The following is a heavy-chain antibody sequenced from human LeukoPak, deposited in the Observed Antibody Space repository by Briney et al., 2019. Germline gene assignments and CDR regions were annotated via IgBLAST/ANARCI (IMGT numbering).Heavy chain of an antibody. J-gene: IGHJ4*02. CDR1: GLTFRTYA. CDR3: AKGGGYRSQPYYDC. V-gene: IGHV3-23*01. Sequence: GGSLRLSCAASGLTFRTYAMSWVRQAPGKGLEWVSSISGSGGDTSYADSVKGRFTISRDNSKNTVYMQMNSLRAEDTAVYYCAKGGGYRSQPYYDCWGQGTPVTASS. CDR2: ISGSGGDT. D-gene: IGHD3-16*02.